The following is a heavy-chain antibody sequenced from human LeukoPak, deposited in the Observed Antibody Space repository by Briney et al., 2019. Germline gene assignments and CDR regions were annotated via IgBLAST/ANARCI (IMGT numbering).Heavy chain of an antibody. CDR1: GFTFSSYA. CDR2: ISYDGSNK. J-gene: IGHJ4*02. Sequence: GGSLRLSCAASGFTFSSYAMHWVRQAPGKGLEWVAVISYDGSNKYYADSVKGRFTISRDNSTNTLYLQMNSLRAEDTAVYYCARGDRREYFDYWGQGTLVTVSS. CDR3: ARGDRREYFDY. D-gene: IGHD1-14*01. V-gene: IGHV3-30*04.